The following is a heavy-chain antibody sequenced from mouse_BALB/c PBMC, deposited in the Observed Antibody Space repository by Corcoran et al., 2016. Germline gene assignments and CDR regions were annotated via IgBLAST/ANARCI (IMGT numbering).Heavy chain of an antibody. CDR2: IDPANGNT. D-gene: IGHD2-14*01. Sequence: EGQLQQSGAELVKPGASVKLSCTASGFNIKDTYMHWVKQRPEQGLEWIGRIDPANGNTKYDPKFQGKATITADTSSNTAYLQLSSLTSEDTAVYYCARGPVRRDYAMDYWGQGTSVTVSS. V-gene: IGHV14-3*02. J-gene: IGHJ4*01. CDR1: GFNIKDTY. CDR3: ARGPVRRDYAMDY.